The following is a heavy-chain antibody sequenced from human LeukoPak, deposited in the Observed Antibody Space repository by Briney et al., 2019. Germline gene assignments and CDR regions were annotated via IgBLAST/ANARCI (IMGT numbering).Heavy chain of an antibody. CDR2: INHSGST. CDR3: ARGWGLGYCSGGSCFEVWFDP. Sequence: SETLSLTCGVYGGSFSGYYWSRIRQPPGKGLEWIGEINHSGSTNYNPSLKSRVTISVDTSKNQFSLKLSSVTAADTAVYYCARGWGLGYCSGGSCFEVWFDPWGQGTLVTVSS. CDR1: GGSFSGYY. V-gene: IGHV4-34*01. J-gene: IGHJ5*02. D-gene: IGHD2-15*01.